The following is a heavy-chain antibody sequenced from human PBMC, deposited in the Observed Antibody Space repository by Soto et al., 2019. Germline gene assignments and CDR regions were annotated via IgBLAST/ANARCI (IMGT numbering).Heavy chain of an antibody. D-gene: IGHD3-3*01. CDR3: ARGGTIFGVVNH. Sequence: QVQLQESGPGLVKPSQTLSLTCTVSGGSISSGDYYWSWIRQPPGKGLEWIGYIYYSGSTYYNQFLKGRVTISVDTSKNQFSLKLSSVTAADTDVYYCARGGTIFGVVNHWGQGTLVTVSS. J-gene: IGHJ5*02. CDR2: IYYSGST. V-gene: IGHV4-30-4*01. CDR1: GGSISSGDYY.